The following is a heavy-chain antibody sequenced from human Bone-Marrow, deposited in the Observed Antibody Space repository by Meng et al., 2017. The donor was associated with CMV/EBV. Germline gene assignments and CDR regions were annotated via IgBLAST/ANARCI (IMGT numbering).Heavy chain of an antibody. CDR3: APRVVGEN. CDR2: ISGSGGST. Sequence: GESLKISCAASGFTFSSYAMSWVRQAPGKGLEWVSAISGSGGSTYYADSVKGRFTISRDNSKNTLYLQMNSLRAEDTAVYYCAPRVVGENWGQGTLVTVSS. V-gene: IGHV3-23*01. D-gene: IGHD1-26*01. J-gene: IGHJ4*02. CDR1: GFTFSSYA.